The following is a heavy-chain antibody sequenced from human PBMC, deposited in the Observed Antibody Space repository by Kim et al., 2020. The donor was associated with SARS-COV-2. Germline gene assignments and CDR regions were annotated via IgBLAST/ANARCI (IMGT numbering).Heavy chain of an antibody. CDR1: GGSINSVIYY. D-gene: IGHD3-3*01. CDR2: INFGGTT. Sequence: SKTLSLTCTVSGGSINSVIYYWGWIRQPPGQGLEWIGSINFGGTTYYNPSLKSRVTISADTSKNQISLKLTSVTAADTAVYYCARERVEADYYYYYMDVWGKGTTVTVSS. V-gene: IGHV4-39*02. CDR3: ARERVEADYYYYYMDV. J-gene: IGHJ6*03.